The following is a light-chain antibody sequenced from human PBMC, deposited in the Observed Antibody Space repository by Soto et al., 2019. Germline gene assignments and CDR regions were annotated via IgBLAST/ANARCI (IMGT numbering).Light chain of an antibody. J-gene: IGLJ1*01. V-gene: IGLV2-11*01. Sequence: QSALTQPRSVSGSPGQSVTISCTGTSSDVGGYKYVSWYQQHPGKAPKLMIYDVSERPSGVPDRFSGSKSGNTASLTISGLHAEDEADYYCCSYAGSPYVFGTGTKVTV. CDR3: CSYAGSPYV. CDR2: DVS. CDR1: SSDVGGYKY.